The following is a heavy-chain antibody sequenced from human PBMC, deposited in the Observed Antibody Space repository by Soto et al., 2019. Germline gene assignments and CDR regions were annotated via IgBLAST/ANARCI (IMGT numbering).Heavy chain of an antibody. CDR3: ARAEVVAATPAYYYYGMDV. CDR1: GYTFTSYD. D-gene: IGHD2-15*01. Sequence: ASVKVSCKASGYTFTSYDINWVRQATGQGLEWMGWMNPNSGNTGYAQKFQGRVTMTRNTSISTAYMELSSLRSEDTAVYYCARAEVVAATPAYYYYGMDVWGQGTTVTVSS. V-gene: IGHV1-8*01. CDR2: MNPNSGNT. J-gene: IGHJ6*02.